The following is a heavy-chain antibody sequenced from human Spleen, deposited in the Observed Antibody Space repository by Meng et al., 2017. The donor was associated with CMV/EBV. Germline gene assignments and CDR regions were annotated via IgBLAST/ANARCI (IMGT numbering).Heavy chain of an antibody. Sequence: GSLRLSCTVSGGSISSSNYYWGWIRQPPGKGLEWIGSIYYNENTYYNPSLKSRVTISEDTSKNQFSLMLSSVTAADTAVYYCARDGRYCTNGVCYTGNFDYWGQGTLVTVSS. V-gene: IGHV4-39*07. CDR3: ARDGRYCTNGVCYTGNFDY. CDR1: GGSISSSNYY. CDR2: IYYNENT. D-gene: IGHD2-8*01. J-gene: IGHJ4*02.